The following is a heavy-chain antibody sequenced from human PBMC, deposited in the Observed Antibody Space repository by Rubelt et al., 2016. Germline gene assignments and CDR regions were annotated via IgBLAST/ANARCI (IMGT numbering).Heavy chain of an antibody. CDR1: GDSFSGFY. CDR2: INHGGST. Sequence: QVRPQQWGAGLLKPSETLSLTCAVYGDSFSGFYWSWIRQPPGKGLEWIGEINHGGSTNFNPSLKSRLTMSVDTSKSQFSLPLTFVTSADTACYYGAGVGGSGSSCLVYWGQGTLGTVSS. D-gene: IGHD2-2*01. J-gene: IGHJ4*02. V-gene: IGHV4-34*02. CDR3: AGVGGSGSSCLVY.